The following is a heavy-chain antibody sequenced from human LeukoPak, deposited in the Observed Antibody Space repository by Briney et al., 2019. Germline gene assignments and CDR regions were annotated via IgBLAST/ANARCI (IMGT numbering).Heavy chain of an antibody. CDR1: GFTFSTYW. D-gene: IGHD1-14*01. J-gene: IGHJ4*02. CDR2: INQDGSEK. CDR3: ASSRFRTDY. Sequence: PGGSLRPPCAASGFTFSTYWMSWVRQAPGKGLEWVANINQDGSEKYSVDSVKGRFTISRDNAENSLYLQMNSLRADDTALYYCASSRFRTDYWGQGTLVTVSS. V-gene: IGHV3-7*01.